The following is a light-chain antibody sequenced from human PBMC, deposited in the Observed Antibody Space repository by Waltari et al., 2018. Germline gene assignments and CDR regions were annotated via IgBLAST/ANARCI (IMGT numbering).Light chain of an antibody. V-gene: IGLV3-1*01. J-gene: IGLJ2*01. Sequence: SYDLTQPPSVSVSPGQTASITCSGDKLANKNVCWYQQKPGQSPVLVIYQNNKRPSGVPQRVSASSSGGTATLTMSGVQSTDEADYYCQALDRRTVEVVFGGGTRLAVL. CDR2: QNN. CDR1: KLANKN. CDR3: QALDRRTVEVV.